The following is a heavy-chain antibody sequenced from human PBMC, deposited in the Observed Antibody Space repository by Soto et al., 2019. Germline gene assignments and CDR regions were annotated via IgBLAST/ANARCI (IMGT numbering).Heavy chain of an antibody. V-gene: IGHV1-18*01. Sequence: ASVKVSCKTSGYTFSTSGISWVRQAPGQGLEWVGWIRPDNGNTESAQRLQGRVTLTTDTSASTAYMELRSLTSDDTAMYYCARDTESNRYNVWGQGTLVTVSS. D-gene: IGHD1-20*01. CDR1: GYTFSTSG. CDR3: ARDTESNRYNV. CDR2: IRPDNGNT. J-gene: IGHJ1*01.